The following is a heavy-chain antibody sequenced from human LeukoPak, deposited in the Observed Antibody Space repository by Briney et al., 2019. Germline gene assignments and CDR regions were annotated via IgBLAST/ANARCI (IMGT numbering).Heavy chain of an antibody. V-gene: IGHV1-8*01. J-gene: IGHJ5*02. CDR3: ARDGRITMVRGVIIWFDP. Sequence: GASVKVSCKASGYTFTSYDINWVRQATGQGLEWMGWMNPNSGNTGYAQKFQGRVTMTRNTSISTAYMELSSLRSEDTAVYYCARDGRITMVRGVIIWFDPWGQGTLVTVSS. D-gene: IGHD3-10*01. CDR2: MNPNSGNT. CDR1: GYTFTSYD.